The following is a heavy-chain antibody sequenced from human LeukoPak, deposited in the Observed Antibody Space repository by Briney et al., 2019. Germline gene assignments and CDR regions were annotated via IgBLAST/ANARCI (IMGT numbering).Heavy chain of an antibody. V-gene: IGHV4-34*01. Sequence: SETLSLTCAVYGGSFSGYYWSWIRQPPGKGLEWIGEINHSGSTNYNPSLKSRVTISVDTSKNQFSLKLSSVTAADTAVYYCARGLAIIAAATLGDYWGQGTLVTVS. D-gene: IGHD6-13*01. CDR3: ARGLAIIAAATLGDY. J-gene: IGHJ4*02. CDR1: GGSFSGYY. CDR2: INHSGST.